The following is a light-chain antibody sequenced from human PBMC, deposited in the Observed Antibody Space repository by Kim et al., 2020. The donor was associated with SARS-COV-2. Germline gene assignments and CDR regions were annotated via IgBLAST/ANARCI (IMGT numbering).Light chain of an antibody. Sequence: SYELTQPPSVSVSPGQTASITCSGDKLGDKYACWYQQKPGQSPVLVIYQDNKRPSGIPERFSGSNSGNTATLTISGTQAMDEADYYCQAWDSSSLVFGTGTKVTVL. CDR1: KLGDKY. CDR2: QDN. V-gene: IGLV3-1*01. J-gene: IGLJ1*01. CDR3: QAWDSSSLV.